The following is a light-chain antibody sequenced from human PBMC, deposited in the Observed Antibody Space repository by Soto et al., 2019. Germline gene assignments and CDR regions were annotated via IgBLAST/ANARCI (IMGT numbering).Light chain of an antibody. CDR3: GTWDSSLGAVV. CDR1: SSNIGNNY. J-gene: IGLJ2*01. V-gene: IGLV1-51*01. CDR2: DNN. Sequence: QSVLTQPPSVSAAPGQTVTISCSGSSSNIGNNYVSWYQQLPGTAPKLLIYDNNKRPSGIPDRFSGSKSGTSATLGITGLQAGDEAYYYCGTWDSSLGAVVFGGGTKLTVL.